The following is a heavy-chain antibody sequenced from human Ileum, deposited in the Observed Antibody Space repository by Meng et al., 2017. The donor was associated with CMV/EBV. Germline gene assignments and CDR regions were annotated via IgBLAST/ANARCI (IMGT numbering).Heavy chain of an antibody. CDR3: AWDIAYYLTT. V-gene: IGHV3-15*05. Sequence: VQLVDSGGGLVEPGGSLRVSCVGSGFNFNDAWMSWVRQAPGKGLEWIGRIKSKASGGTTDYAAPVKDRFIISRDDSKNTVYLQMNSLEIEDTAMYYCAWDIAYYLTTWGQGALVTVSS. J-gene: IGHJ5*02. CDR2: IKSKASGGTT. D-gene: IGHD2-21*01. CDR1: GFNFNDAW.